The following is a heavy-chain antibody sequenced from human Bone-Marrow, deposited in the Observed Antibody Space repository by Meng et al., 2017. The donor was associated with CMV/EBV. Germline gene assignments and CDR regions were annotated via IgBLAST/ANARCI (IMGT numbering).Heavy chain of an antibody. CDR2: IWYDGSNK. CDR1: GFTFSSYG. V-gene: IGHV3-33*06. J-gene: IGHJ6*02. CDR3: AKGHPYYYYGMHV. Sequence: GGSLRLSCAASGFTFSSYGMHWVRQAPGKGLEWVAVIWYDGSNKYYADSVKGRFTISRDHSKNTLYLQMNSLRAEDTAVYYCAKGHPYYYYGMHVWGQGTTVTVSS.